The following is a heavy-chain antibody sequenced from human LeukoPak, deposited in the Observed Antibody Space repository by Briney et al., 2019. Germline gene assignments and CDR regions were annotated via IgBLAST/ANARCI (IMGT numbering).Heavy chain of an antibody. J-gene: IGHJ4*02. Sequence: GGSLRLSCAASGFTFSSYAMSWVRQAPGKGLEWVSAISGSGGSTYYADSVKGRFTISRDNSKNTLYLQMNSLRAEDTAVYYCAKVRGSYYYDSSGYYYHSFDYWGQGTLVTVSS. CDR2: ISGSGGST. CDR1: GFTFSSYA. V-gene: IGHV3-23*01. CDR3: AKVRGSYYYDSSGYYYHSFDY. D-gene: IGHD3-22*01.